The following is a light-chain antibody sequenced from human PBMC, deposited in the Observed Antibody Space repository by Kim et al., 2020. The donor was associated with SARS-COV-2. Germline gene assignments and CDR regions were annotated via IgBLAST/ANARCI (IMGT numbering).Light chain of an antibody. Sequence: GQRVTISCSGSSSNIKNKAVNWYQQLPGTAPKLLIYGNDQRPSGVPDRFSGSKSGTSASLAISGLQSEDEADYYCAAWDVSLNGPVFGGGTKLTVL. CDR3: AAWDVSLNGPV. V-gene: IGLV1-44*01. CDR2: GND. J-gene: IGLJ3*02. CDR1: SSNIKNKA.